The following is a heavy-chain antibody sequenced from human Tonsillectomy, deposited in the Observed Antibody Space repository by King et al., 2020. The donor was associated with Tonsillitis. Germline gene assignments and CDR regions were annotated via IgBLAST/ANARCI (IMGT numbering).Heavy chain of an antibody. D-gene: IGHD3-10*01. CDR1: GFTFSSYA. CDR2: ISYDGGNK. Sequence: VQLVESGGGVVQPGRSLRLSCAASGFTFSSYAMHWVRQAPGKGLEWVAVISYDGGNKYYADSVKGRFTISRDNSTNTLYLQMNSLRAEDTAVYYCERDPEYTPNYYGSGSYVDYWGQGTLVTVSS. V-gene: IGHV3-30-3*01. CDR3: ERDPEYTPNYYGSGSYVDY. J-gene: IGHJ4*02.